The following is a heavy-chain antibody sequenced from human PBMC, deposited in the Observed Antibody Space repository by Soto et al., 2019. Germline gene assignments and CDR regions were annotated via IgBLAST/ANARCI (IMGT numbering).Heavy chain of an antibody. CDR3: ARDFDSYSSSWYYFDY. J-gene: IGHJ4*02. CDR2: INPNSGGT. Sequence: ASPNVSCKASGYTFTGSYMHWVRQAPGQGLEWMGWINPNSGGTNYAQKFQGRVTMTRGTSISTAYMELSRLRSDDTAVYYCARDFDSYSSSWYYFDYWGQGTLVTVSS. CDR1: GYTFTGSY. D-gene: IGHD6-13*01. V-gene: IGHV1-2*02.